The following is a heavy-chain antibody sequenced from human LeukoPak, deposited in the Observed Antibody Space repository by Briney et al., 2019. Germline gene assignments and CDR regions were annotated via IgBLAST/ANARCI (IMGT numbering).Heavy chain of an antibody. D-gene: IGHD3-10*01. CDR3: ARGYYGSGSYYNALDY. CDR2: IYPGDSDT. Sequence: GESLKISCKGSGYSFTSYWIGWVRQMPGKGLEWMGIIYPGDSDTRYSPSFQGQVTISADKSISTAYLQWSSLKASDTAMYYCARGYYGSGSYYNALDYWGQGTLVTVSS. CDR1: GYSFTSYW. J-gene: IGHJ4*02. V-gene: IGHV5-51*01.